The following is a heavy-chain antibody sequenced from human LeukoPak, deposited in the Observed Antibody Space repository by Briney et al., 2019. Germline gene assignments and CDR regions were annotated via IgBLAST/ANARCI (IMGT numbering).Heavy chain of an antibody. V-gene: IGHV3-7*01. J-gene: IGHJ4*02. D-gene: IGHD1-7*01. CDR1: GFTFNW. CDR3: ASRAGKPGNTPWCFDY. Sequence: GSLRLSCAASGFTFNWMTWVRQAPGKGPEWVANIRQDGSETNYVDSVRSRFTIARDNTKNSLYLQMTSLRGEDTAVYYCASRAGKPGNTPWCFDYWGQGALVTVSS. CDR2: IRQDGSET.